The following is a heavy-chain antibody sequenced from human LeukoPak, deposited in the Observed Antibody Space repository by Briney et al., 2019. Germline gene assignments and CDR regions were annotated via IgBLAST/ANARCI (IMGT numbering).Heavy chain of an antibody. V-gene: IGHV3-7*01. CDR3: ARVAYSYGYYFDY. D-gene: IGHD5-18*01. CDR2: IKQDGSEK. CDR1: GFTFSSYA. J-gene: IGHJ4*02. Sequence: GGSLRLSCAASGFTFSSYAMSWVRQAPGKGLEWVANIKQDGSEKYYVDSVKGRFTISRDNAKNSLYLQMNSLRAEDTAVYYCARVAYSYGYYFDYWGQGTLVTVSS.